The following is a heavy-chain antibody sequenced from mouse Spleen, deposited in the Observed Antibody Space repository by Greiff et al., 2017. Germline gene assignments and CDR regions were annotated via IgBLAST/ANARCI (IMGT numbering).Heavy chain of an antibody. CDR3: ARDYYGSSYWYFDV. J-gene: IGHJ1*03. V-gene: IGHV1-75*01. D-gene: IGHD1-1*01. Sequence: QVQLKESGPELVKPGASVKISCKASGYTFTDYYINWVKQRPGQGLEWIGWIFPGSGSTYYNEKFKGKATLTVDKSSSTAYMLLSSLTSEDSAVYFCARDYYGSSYWYFDVWGTGTTVTVSS. CDR2: IFPGSGST. CDR1: GYTFTDYY.